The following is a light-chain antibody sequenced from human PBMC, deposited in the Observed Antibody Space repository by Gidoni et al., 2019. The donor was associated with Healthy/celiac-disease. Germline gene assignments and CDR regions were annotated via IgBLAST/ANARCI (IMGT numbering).Light chain of an antibody. CDR1: QSVSSN. J-gene: IGKJ1*01. Sequence: IVMTQSPATPSVSPGARATLSCRASQSVSSNLAWYQQKPGQAPRPLIYGASTRATGIPARFSGSGSGAEFTLTISSLQSEDVAVDYCQQYNNWRPWTFGQGTKVEIK. CDR2: GAS. V-gene: IGKV3-15*01. CDR3: QQYNNWRPWT.